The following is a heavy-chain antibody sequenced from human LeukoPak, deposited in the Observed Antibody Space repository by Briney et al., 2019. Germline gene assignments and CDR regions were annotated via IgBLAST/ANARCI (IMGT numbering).Heavy chain of an antibody. CDR1: GGSISSYY. D-gene: IGHD2-2*01. Sequence: SETLSLTCTVSGGSISSYYWSWIRQPAGKGLEWIGRIYTSGSTNYNPSLKSRVTMSVDTSKNQFSLKLSSVTAADTAVYYYVRDRGPDQYYQIDYWGQGTLVTVSS. CDR3: VRDRGPDQYYQIDY. V-gene: IGHV4-4*07. CDR2: IYTSGST. J-gene: IGHJ4*02.